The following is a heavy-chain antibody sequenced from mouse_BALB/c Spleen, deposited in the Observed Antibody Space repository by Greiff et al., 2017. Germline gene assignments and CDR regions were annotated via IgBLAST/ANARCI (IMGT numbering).Heavy chain of an antibody. V-gene: IGHV5-9-4*01. CDR2: ISSGGSYT. CDR1: GFTFSSYA. D-gene: IGHD1-1*01. Sequence: EVKVEESGGGLVKPGGSLKLSCAASGFTFSSYAMSWVRQSPEKRLEWVAEISSGGSYTYYPDTVTGRFTISRDNAKNTLYLEMSSLRSEDTAMYYCARRSDYYGSSYGAMDYWGQGTSVTVSS. CDR3: ARRSDYYGSSYGAMDY. J-gene: IGHJ4*01.